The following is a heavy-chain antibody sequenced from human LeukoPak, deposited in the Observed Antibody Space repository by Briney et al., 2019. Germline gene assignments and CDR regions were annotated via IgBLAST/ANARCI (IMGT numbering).Heavy chain of an antibody. CDR2: IYYSGST. D-gene: IGHD2-15*01. V-gene: IGHV4-39*07. Sequence: SETLSLTCTVSGGSISSSSYYWGWIRQPPGRGLEWIGSIYYSGSTYYNPSLKSRVTISVDTSKNQFSLKLTSVTAADTAVYYCARGESGGSGWFDPWGQGILVTVSS. J-gene: IGHJ5*02. CDR1: GGSISSSSYY. CDR3: ARGESGGSGWFDP.